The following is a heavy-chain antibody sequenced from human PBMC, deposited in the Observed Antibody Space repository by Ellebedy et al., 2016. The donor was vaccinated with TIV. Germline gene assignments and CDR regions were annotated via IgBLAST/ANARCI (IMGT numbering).Heavy chain of an antibody. D-gene: IGHD2-2*01. J-gene: IGHJ6*02. CDR2: INPNSGDT. Sequence: AASVKVSCKASGYTLTGSYMHWVRQAPGQGLEWVGWINPNSGDTNYAQNFQGRVTMTRDTSISTAYMELSRLRSDDTAVYYCARGCSSISCSGDDYYSMVFWGQGTTVTVSS. V-gene: IGHV1-2*02. CDR3: ARGCSSISCSGDDYYSMVF. CDR1: GYTLTGSY.